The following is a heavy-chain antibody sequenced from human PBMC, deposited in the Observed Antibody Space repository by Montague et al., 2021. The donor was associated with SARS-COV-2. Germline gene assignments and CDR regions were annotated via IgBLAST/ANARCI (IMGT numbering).Heavy chain of an antibody. CDR3: ARVQGIIMIVVVMGGFEI. CDR1: GGSISSSGYY. J-gene: IGHJ3*02. Sequence: TLSLTCTVSGGSISSSGYYWGWIRQHPGKGLEWIGYIYYSGSTYYXPSLKSRVTISVDTSKSQFSLKLSSVTAADTAVYYCARVQGIIMIVVVMGGFEIWGQGTMVTVSS. D-gene: IGHD3-22*01. CDR2: IYYSGST. V-gene: IGHV4-31*03.